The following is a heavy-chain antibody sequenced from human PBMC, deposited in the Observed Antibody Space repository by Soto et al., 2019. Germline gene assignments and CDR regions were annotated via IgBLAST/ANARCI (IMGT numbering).Heavy chain of an antibody. CDR1: GGSISSSSYY. Sequence: SETLSLTCTVSGGSISSSSYYWGWIRQPPGKGLEWIGSIYYSGSTYYNPSLKSRVTISVDTSKNQFSLKLSSVTAADTAVYYCARDKAVAATGDAFDIWGQGTMVTVSS. CDR2: IYYSGST. D-gene: IGHD2-15*01. CDR3: ARDKAVAATGDAFDI. J-gene: IGHJ3*02. V-gene: IGHV4-39*01.